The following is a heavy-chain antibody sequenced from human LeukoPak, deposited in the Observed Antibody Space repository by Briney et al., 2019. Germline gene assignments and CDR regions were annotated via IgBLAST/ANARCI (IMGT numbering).Heavy chain of an antibody. D-gene: IGHD6-6*01. Sequence: SETLSLTCAVYGGSFSGYYWSWIRQPPGKGLEWIGEINHSGSTNYNPSLKSRVTISVDTSKNQFSLKLSSVTAADTAVYYCARGRYSSSPRRWFDPWGQGTLVTVSS. CDR1: GGSFSGYY. CDR3: ARGRYSSSPRRWFDP. CDR2: INHSGST. J-gene: IGHJ5*02. V-gene: IGHV4-34*01.